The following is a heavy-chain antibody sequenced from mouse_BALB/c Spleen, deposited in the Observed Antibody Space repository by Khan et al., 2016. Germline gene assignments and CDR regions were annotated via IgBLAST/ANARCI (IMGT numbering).Heavy chain of an antibody. Sequence: QVQLQQSGAELAKPGASVKMSCKASGYTFTSYWMHWVKQRPGQGLEWIGYINPSTGYTEYNQKFKDKATLTADKSSSTAYMQLSSLTSEDSAVSYYASYYFGTSYASDYWGQITAVTVSS. V-gene: IGHV1-7*01. J-gene: IGHJ4*01. CDR2: INPSTGYT. D-gene: IGHD1-1*01. CDR1: GYTFTSYW. CDR3: ASYYFGTSYASDY.